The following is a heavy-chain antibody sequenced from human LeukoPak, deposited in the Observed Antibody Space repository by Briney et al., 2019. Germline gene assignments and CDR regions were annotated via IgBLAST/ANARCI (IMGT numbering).Heavy chain of an antibody. D-gene: IGHD5-18*01. J-gene: IGHJ4*02. Sequence: KSGGSLRLSCAASGFSFNSYSMNWVRQAPGKGLEWVSSISSSSSYIYYADSVKGRFTISRDNAKNSLYLQMNSLRAEDTAVYYCARESGTWIQRNIDYWGQGTLVTVSS. CDR1: GFSFNSYS. V-gene: IGHV3-21*01. CDR3: ARESGTWIQRNIDY. CDR2: ISSSSSYI.